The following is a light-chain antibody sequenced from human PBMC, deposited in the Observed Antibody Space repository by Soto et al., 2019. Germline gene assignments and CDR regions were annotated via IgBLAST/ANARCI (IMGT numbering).Light chain of an antibody. CDR3: QQYNYWPRT. CDR2: GAS. J-gene: IGKJ1*01. V-gene: IGKV3-15*01. CDR1: QSVSSI. Sequence: EIVMTQSPATLSVSPGERATLSCRASQSVSSILAWYQQKPGQAPRLLIYGASPRATGIPARFSGSGSGTEVTLTISSLQSEDFAVYYCQQYNYWPRTVGQGTKVEIK.